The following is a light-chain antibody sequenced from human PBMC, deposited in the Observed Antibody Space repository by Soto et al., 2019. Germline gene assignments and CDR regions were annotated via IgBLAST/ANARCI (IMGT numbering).Light chain of an antibody. CDR1: QTISSH. CDR2: AAS. J-gene: IGKJ4*01. Sequence: DIQMTQSPSSLSASVGDRVIITCRASQTISSHLNWYQQKPGKAPNLLVYAASSLQSGVPSRFTGSGSGTDFTLTISSLQAEDFATYYCQQLRMYPSTFGGGTKVDIK. CDR3: QQLRMYPST. V-gene: IGKV1-39*01.